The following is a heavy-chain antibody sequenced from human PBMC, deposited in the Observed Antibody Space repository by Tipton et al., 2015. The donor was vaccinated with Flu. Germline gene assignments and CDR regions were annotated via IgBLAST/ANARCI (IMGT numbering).Heavy chain of an antibody. CDR2: IIPILGTT. V-gene: IGHV1-69*06. Sequence: QSGPEVKKPGSSVKVSCKASGDTFRNYAISWVRQAPGQGLEWMGGIIPILGTTNYAQKFQGRVAITADKRAVAYMELTRLSSEDTAKYYCARVRRPFGGRDDYFDPWGQGTLVTVSS. CDR1: GDTFRNYA. D-gene: IGHD3-16*01. J-gene: IGHJ5*02. CDR3: ARVRRPFGGRDDYFDP.